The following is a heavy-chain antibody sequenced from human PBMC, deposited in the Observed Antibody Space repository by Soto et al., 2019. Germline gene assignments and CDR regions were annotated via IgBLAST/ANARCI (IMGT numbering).Heavy chain of an antibody. Sequence: PGGSLRLSCAASGVTFSSYSMHWVRQAPGKGLEWVAVISYDGSKKYYADPVKGRFTISRDNSKNTLYLEMNSLRAEDTALYYCARDRGSATTRYCYGMEVWGQGTTVT. J-gene: IGHJ6*01. CDR3: ARDRGSATTRYCYGMEV. D-gene: IGHD1-7*01. V-gene: IGHV3-30-3*01. CDR1: GVTFSSYS. CDR2: ISYDGSKK.